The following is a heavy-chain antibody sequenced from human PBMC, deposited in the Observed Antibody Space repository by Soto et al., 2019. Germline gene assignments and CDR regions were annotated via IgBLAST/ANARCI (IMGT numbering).Heavy chain of an antibody. CDR3: AISYDGSGPSLPFNY. CDR1: GFTFSSYT. CDR2: ITPSGDYT. J-gene: IGHJ4*02. Sequence: GGSLRLSCAASGFTFSSYTMSWVRQAPGKGLEWVSAITPSGDYTNHADSVKGRFTISRDNSKNTLYMQMNSLRADDTAVYYCAISYDGSGPSLPFNYWGPGTLVTVSS. V-gene: IGHV3-23*01. D-gene: IGHD3-22*01.